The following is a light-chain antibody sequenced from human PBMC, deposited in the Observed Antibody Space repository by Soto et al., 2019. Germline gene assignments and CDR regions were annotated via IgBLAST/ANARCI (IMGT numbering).Light chain of an antibody. J-gene: IGLJ1*01. V-gene: IGLV2-14*03. CDR2: DVN. Sequence: QSALIQPASVSGSPGQSITISCTGTSSDVGGYNSVSWYQQHPGKVPKLMIFDVNRRPSGVSDRFSGSKSGNTASLTISGLQAEDEGDYYCCSYTSSSTHVFGSGTKLTVL. CDR1: SSDVGGYNS. CDR3: CSYTSSSTHV.